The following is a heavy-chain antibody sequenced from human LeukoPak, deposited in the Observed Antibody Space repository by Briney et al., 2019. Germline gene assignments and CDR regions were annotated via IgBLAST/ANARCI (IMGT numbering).Heavy chain of an antibody. V-gene: IGHV4-39*01. CDR3: VSTMVRPYYYYYYYMDV. CDR1: GGSISSSSYY. Sequence: SETLSLTCTVSGGSISSSSYYWGWIRQPPGKGLEWIGSIYYSGSTYYNPSLKSRVTISVDTSKNQFSLKLSSVTAADTAVYYCVSTMVRPYYYYYYYMDVWGKGTTVTISS. CDR2: IYYSGST. D-gene: IGHD3-10*01. J-gene: IGHJ6*03.